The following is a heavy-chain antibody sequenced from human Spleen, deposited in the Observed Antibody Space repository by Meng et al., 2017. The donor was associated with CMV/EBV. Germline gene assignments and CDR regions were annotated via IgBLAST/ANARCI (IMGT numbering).Heavy chain of an antibody. D-gene: IGHD6-19*01. V-gene: IGHV4-39*07. CDR3: ARAKGVAVAGPGLGAFDV. Sequence: SETLSLTCTVSGGSISSNGYFWGWIRQPPGKGLEWIGSFYYTGSTYYNPSLQSRVTMSLDRSARQFSLNMKSVTPADTALYYCARAKGVAVAGPGLGAFDVWGLGTMVTVSS. CDR1: GGSISSNGYF. CDR2: FYYTGST. J-gene: IGHJ3*01.